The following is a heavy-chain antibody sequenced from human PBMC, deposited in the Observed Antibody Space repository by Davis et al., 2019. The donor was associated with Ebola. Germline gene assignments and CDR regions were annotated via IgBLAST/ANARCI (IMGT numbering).Heavy chain of an antibody. V-gene: IGHV4-59*08. Sequence: PSETLSLTCTVSGGSISSYYWSWIRQPPGKGLEWIGYIYYSGSTNYNPSLKSRVTISVDTSKNQFSLKLSSVTAADTAVYYCANHRHYYDSSGYRYWYFDLWGRGTLVTVSS. J-gene: IGHJ2*01. CDR2: IYYSGST. CDR1: GGSISSYY. D-gene: IGHD3-22*01. CDR3: ANHRHYYDSSGYRYWYFDL.